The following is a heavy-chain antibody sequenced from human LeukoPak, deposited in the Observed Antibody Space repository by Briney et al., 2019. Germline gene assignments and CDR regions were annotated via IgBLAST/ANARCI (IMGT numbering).Heavy chain of an antibody. CDR1: GFTFSSYA. J-gene: IGHJ4*02. CDR2: ISYDGSNK. D-gene: IGHD4-17*01. Sequence: GGSLRLSCAASGFTFSSYAIHWVRQAPGKGLEWVAVISYDGSNKYYADSVKGRFTISRDNSKNTLYLQMNSLRAEDTAVYYCARETGGAVGSTDFDYWGQGTLVTVPS. V-gene: IGHV3-30-3*01. CDR3: ARETGGAVGSTDFDY.